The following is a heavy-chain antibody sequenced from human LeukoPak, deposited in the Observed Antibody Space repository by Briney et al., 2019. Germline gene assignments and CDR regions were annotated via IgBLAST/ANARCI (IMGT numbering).Heavy chain of an antibody. D-gene: IGHD4-17*01. CDR2: IIAILSQA. CDR3: ATGGDYRDAFDM. Sequence: SVKVSCKASGGTFSTYAISWVRQAPGQELEWMGRIIAILSQANYAQKFRGRVSITADESTTTAYLELSRLRSEDTAVYYCATGGDYRDAFDMWGQGTMVTVSS. J-gene: IGHJ3*02. V-gene: IGHV1-69*11. CDR1: GGTFSTYA.